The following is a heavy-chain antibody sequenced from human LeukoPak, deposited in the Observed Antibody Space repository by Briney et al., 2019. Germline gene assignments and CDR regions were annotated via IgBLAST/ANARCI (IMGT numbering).Heavy chain of an antibody. Sequence: PGGSLRLSCAASGFTFSSYAMSWVRQAPGKGLEWVSAISGSSGITYYADSVKGRFTISRDNSKNTLYLQMNSLRAEDTAVYYCTKDITIFSYWGQGTLVTVSS. CDR1: GFTFSSYA. J-gene: IGHJ4*02. CDR3: TKDITIFSY. D-gene: IGHD3-3*01. V-gene: IGHV3-23*01. CDR2: ISGSSGIT.